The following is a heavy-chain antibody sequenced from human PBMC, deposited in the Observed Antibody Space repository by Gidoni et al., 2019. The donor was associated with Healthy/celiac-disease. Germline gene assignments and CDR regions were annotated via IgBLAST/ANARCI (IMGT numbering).Heavy chain of an antibody. CDR1: GGSISSYY. V-gene: IGHV4-59*01. Sequence: QVQLQESGPGLVKPSETLSLTCTVSGGSISSYYWSWIRQPPGKGLEWIGYIYYSGSTNYNPSLKSRVTISVDTSKNQFSLKLSSVTAADTAVYYCARSYYDSSGYQDYWGQGTLVTVSS. CDR3: ARSYYDSSGYQDY. CDR2: IYYSGST. D-gene: IGHD3-22*01. J-gene: IGHJ4*02.